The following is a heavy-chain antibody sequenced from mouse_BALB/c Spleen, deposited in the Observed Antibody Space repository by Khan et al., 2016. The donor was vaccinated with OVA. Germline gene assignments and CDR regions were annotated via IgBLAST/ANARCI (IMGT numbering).Heavy chain of an antibody. D-gene: IGHD2-3*01. J-gene: IGHJ4*01. V-gene: IGHV3-2*02. CDR2: ISSSGST. Sequence: DVQLQESGPGLVKPSQSLSLTCTVTGYSITSDYAWNWIRQFPENKLEWMGYISSSGSTNYNPALQSRISITRDTSKNQFFLQLNSVTTEDTATYYCARDGSRYNYAMDYWGQGTSVTVSS. CDR1: GYSITSDYA. CDR3: ARDGSRYNYAMDY.